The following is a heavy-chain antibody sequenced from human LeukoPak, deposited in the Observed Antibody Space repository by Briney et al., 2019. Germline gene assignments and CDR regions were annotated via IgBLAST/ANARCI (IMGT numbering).Heavy chain of an antibody. V-gene: IGHV3-48*03. CDR3: ASELGYGWVSYFDY. CDR2: ISSSGSTI. D-gene: IGHD5-18*01. J-gene: IGHJ4*02. Sequence: GGSLRLSCAASGFTFSSYEMNWVRQAPGKGREWVSYISSSGSTIYYADSVKGRFTISRDNAKNSMYRQMNSLIAEDTAVYYCASELGYGWVSYFDYWGQGTIVTVSS. CDR1: GFTFSSYE.